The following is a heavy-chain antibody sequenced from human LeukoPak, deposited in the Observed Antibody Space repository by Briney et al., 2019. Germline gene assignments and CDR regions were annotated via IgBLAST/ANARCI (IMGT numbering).Heavy chain of an antibody. Sequence: SETLSLTCTVSGGSISSYYWSWIRQPAGKGLEWIGRIYTSGSTNYNPSLKSRVTMSVDTSKNQFSLKLSSVTAADTAVYYCARANSSWQRLMYYYYYMDVWGKGTTVTVSS. J-gene: IGHJ6*03. CDR3: ARANSSWQRLMYYYYYMDV. CDR1: GGSISSYY. D-gene: IGHD6-13*01. CDR2: IYTSGST. V-gene: IGHV4-4*07.